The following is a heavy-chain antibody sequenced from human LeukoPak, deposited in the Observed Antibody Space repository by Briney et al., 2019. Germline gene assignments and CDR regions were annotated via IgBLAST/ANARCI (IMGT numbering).Heavy chain of an antibody. CDR2: TYYRSKWYN. Sequence: SQTLSLTCAISGDSVSSNSAAWNWIRQSPSRGLEWLGRTYYRSKWYNDYAVSVKSRITINPDTSKIQFSLQLNSVTPEDTAVYYCARRSLVSVVPAEIDYGMDVWGQGTTVTVSS. CDR3: ARRSLVSVVPAEIDYGMDV. J-gene: IGHJ6*02. CDR1: GDSVSSNSAA. V-gene: IGHV6-1*01. D-gene: IGHD2-2*01.